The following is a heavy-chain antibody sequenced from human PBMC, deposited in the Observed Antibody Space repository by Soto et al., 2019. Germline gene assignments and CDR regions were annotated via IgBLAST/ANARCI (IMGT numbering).Heavy chain of an antibody. CDR2: INPNSGGT. J-gene: IGHJ3*02. Sequence: QVQLVQSGAEVKKPGASVKVSCKASGSTFTGYYMHWVRQAPGQGLEWMGWINPNSGGTNYAQKVQGWVTMTRDTTNTTASMRLSGLGSEDKSVYYSGRGDMIAFGGFNDIHDHDAFAIWCQETMVTVSS. CDR3: GRGDMIAFGGFNDIHDHDAFAI. CDR1: GSTFTGYY. D-gene: IGHD3-16*02. V-gene: IGHV1-2*04.